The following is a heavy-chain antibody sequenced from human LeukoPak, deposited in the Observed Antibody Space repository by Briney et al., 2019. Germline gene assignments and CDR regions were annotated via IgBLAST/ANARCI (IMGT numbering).Heavy chain of an antibody. Sequence: SETLSLTCTLSGGSISYYYWSWIRQPAGKGLEWIGRIYSSGTSTYNPSLKSRVTMSVDTAKNQFSLILSSVTAADTAVYYCARDRGDLGNFDYWGQGTLVTVSS. V-gene: IGHV4-4*07. J-gene: IGHJ4*02. CDR2: IYSSGTS. CDR3: ARDRGDLGNFDY. D-gene: IGHD3-10*01. CDR1: GGSISYYY.